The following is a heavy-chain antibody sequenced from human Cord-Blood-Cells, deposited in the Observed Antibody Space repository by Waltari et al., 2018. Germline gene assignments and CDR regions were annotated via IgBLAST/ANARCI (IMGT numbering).Heavy chain of an antibody. V-gene: IGHV3-21*01. CDR1: GFTFSSYS. D-gene: IGHD3-9*01. J-gene: IGHJ6*03. Sequence: EVQLVESGGGLVKPGGSLRLSCAASGFTFSSYSMNWVRQAPGQGLEWVSSISSSSSYIYYADSVKGRFTISRDNAKNSLYLQMNSLRAEDTAVYYCARDERYVGADYDILTGYYYYYYMDVWGKGTTVTVSS. CDR3: ARDERYVGADYDILTGYYYYYYMDV. CDR2: ISSSSSYI.